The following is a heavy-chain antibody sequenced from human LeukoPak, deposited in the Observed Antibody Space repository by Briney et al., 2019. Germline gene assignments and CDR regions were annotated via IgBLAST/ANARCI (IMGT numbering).Heavy chain of an antibody. Sequence: GGSLRLSCEASGYIFTTSAISWVRQAPGKGLEWVSFISSGGGSTYYSDSVRGRFTISRDNSKNTVALHMHSLRAEDTAIYYCAKERRSSMDVWGNGTTVSVSS. CDR1: GYIFTTSA. CDR3: AKERRSSMDV. D-gene: IGHD6-6*01. CDR2: ISSGGGST. J-gene: IGHJ6*03. V-gene: IGHV3-23*01.